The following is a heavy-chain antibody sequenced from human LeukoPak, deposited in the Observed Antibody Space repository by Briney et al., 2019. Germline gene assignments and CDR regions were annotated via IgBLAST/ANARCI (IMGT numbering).Heavy chain of an antibody. CDR2: ISSSSSYI. CDR1: GFTFSSYS. J-gene: IGHJ5*02. D-gene: IGHD3-16*01. V-gene: IGHV3-21*01. Sequence: GGSLRLSCVVSGFTFSSYSMNWVRQAPGKGLEWVSSISSSSSYIYYADSVKGRFTISRDNAKNSLYLQMISLRDEDTAVYYCTRDANSNMGGPWGQGTLVTVSS. CDR3: TRDANSNMGGP.